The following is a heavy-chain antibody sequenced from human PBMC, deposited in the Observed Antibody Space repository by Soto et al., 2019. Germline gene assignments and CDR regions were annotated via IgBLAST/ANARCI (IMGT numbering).Heavy chain of an antibody. V-gene: IGHV1-18*01. D-gene: IGHD6-6*01. CDR3: AIHSSRSSRWYDP. Sequence: QVQLVQSGAEVKKPGASVKVSCKVSGHSFTSYGISWVRQAPGQGLEWMGWISAYNGNTNYAQNLQGRVTMTTDTSTYTAYMELRSLRSDDTAVYYCAIHSSRSSRWYDPWGQGTLVTVSS. CDR1: GHSFTSYG. CDR2: ISAYNGNT. J-gene: IGHJ5*02.